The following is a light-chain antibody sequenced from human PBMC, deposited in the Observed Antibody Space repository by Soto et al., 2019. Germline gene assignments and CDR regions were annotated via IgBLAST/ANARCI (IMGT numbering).Light chain of an antibody. CDR1: QSVNSD. Sequence: ETVMTQSPATLSVSPGERATLSCRASQSVNSDLAWYQQKPGQAPMLLLYGASTRATGIPARFSGSGSGTEFTLTISSLQSEDFAVYYCHQYDNWPETFGQGTKVEIK. J-gene: IGKJ1*01. CDR3: HQYDNWPET. V-gene: IGKV3-15*01. CDR2: GAS.